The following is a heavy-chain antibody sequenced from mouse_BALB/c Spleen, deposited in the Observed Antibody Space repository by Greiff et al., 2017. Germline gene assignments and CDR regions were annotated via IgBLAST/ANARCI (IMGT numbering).Heavy chain of an antibody. D-gene: IGHD2-3*01. CDR2: ISYSGST. CDR1: GYSITSDYA. J-gene: IGHJ4*01. CDR3: AIDERAMDY. V-gene: IGHV3-2*02. Sequence: EVKLQESGPGLVKPSQSLSLTCTVTGYSITSDYAWNWIRQFPGNKLEWMGYISYSGSTSYNPSLKSRISITRDTSKNQFFLQLNSVTTEDTATYYCAIDERAMDYWGQGTSVTVSS.